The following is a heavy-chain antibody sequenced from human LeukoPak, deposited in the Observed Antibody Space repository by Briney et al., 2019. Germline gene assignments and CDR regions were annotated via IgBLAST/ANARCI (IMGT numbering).Heavy chain of an antibody. CDR3: ARVRLPDYGDYEEEGVNWFDP. CDR1: GYTFTSYD. CDR2: MNPNSGNT. D-gene: IGHD4-17*01. Sequence: GASVKVSCKASGYTFTSYDINWVRQATGQGLEWMGWMNPNSGNTGYAQKFQGRVTMTRNTSISTAYMELSSLRSEDTAVYYCARVRLPDYGDYEEEGVNWFDPWGQGTLVTVSS. J-gene: IGHJ5*02. V-gene: IGHV1-8*01.